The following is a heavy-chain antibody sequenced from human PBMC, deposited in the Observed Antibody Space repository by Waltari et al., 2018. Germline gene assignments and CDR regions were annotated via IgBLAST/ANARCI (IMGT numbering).Heavy chain of an antibody. CDR3: ARGVSWNSHQGRMDV. CDR1: GGSFSGYY. V-gene: IGHV4-34*01. Sequence: QVQLQQWGAGLLKPSETLSLTCAVYGGSFSGYYWSWIRQPPGKGLEWIGEIKHSGSTNYTPALKSRVTISVDTSKNQFSLKLSSVTAADTAVYYCARGVSWNSHQGRMDVWGQGTTVTVSS. D-gene: IGHD1-7*01. J-gene: IGHJ6*02. CDR2: IKHSGST.